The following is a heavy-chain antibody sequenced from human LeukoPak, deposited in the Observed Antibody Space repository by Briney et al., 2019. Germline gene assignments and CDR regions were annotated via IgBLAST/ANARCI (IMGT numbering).Heavy chain of an antibody. CDR1: GFTFRNCA. CDR2: VSDDGALT. J-gene: IGHJ4*02. V-gene: IGHV3-23*01. CDR3: VKEERGYSYGDY. Sequence: GGSLRLSCAASGFTFRNCAMSWVRQPPGKGLEWVSAVSDDGALTWYADSVKGRFTISRDNSKNTVSLQTINLRADDTARYYCVKEERGYSYGDYWGQGTLVTVSS. D-gene: IGHD5-18*01.